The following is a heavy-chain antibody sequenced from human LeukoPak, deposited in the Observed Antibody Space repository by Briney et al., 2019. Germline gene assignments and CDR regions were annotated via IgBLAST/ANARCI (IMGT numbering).Heavy chain of an antibody. CDR3: ASSFRGVITYGMDV. CDR2: IIPIFGTA. Sequence: SVKVSCKASGGTFSSYAISWVRQAPGQGLEWVGGIIPIFGTANYAQKLQGRVTITADESTSTAYMELSSLRSEDTAVYYCASSFRGVITYGMDVWGKGTTVTVSS. D-gene: IGHD3-10*01. J-gene: IGHJ6*04. CDR1: GGTFSSYA. V-gene: IGHV1-69*13.